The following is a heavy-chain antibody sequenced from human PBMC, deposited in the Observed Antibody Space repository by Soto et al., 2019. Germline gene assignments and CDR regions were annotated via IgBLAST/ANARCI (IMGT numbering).Heavy chain of an antibody. CDR1: GFSFSSYA. V-gene: IGHV3-30-3*01. D-gene: IGHD2-2*01. J-gene: IGHJ6*02. CDR3: ARRGCVTSCSRGYYYNGMDV. CDR2: ISYDGSNK. Sequence: QVQLVESGGGVVQPGRSLRLSCAASGFSFSSYAMHWVRQAPGKGLEWVAVISYDGSNKYYADSVKGRFTISRDNSKNTLYLQMNSLRAEDTAVYYCARRGCVTSCSRGYYYNGMDVWGQGTTVTVSS.